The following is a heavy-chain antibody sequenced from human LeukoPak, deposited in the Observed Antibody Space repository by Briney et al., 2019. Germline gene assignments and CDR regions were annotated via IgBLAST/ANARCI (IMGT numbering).Heavy chain of an antibody. CDR1: GFTFSSYA. Sequence: GGSQRLSCAASGFTFSSYAMSWVRQAPGKGPEWVANINLDGSVKQYVNSVRGRFAISRDNAKDSLYLQMNSLRAEDTAMYYCARADVGRNSVTPGYWGQGTLVTVSS. CDR3: ARADVGRNSVTPGY. J-gene: IGHJ4*02. CDR2: INLDGSVK. V-gene: IGHV3-7*01. D-gene: IGHD4-23*01.